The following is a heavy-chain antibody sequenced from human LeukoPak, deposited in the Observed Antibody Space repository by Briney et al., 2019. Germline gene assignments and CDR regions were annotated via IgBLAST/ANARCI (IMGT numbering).Heavy chain of an antibody. V-gene: IGHV1-69*02. CDR3: ARCSAAAGHNWFDP. J-gene: IGHJ5*02. Sequence: SVKVSCKASGYTFTTYYMHWVRQAPGQGLEWMGRIIPILGIANYAQKFQGRVTITADKSTSTAYMELSSLRSEDTAVYYCARCSAAAGHNWFDPWGQGTLVTVSS. CDR2: IIPILGIA. D-gene: IGHD6-13*01. CDR1: GYTFTTYY.